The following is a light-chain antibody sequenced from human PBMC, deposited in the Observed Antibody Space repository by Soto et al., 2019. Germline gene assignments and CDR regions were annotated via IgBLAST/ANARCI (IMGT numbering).Light chain of an antibody. CDR1: QSVTSIY. CDR3: QQYGNSPIT. CDR2: GAS. V-gene: IGKV3-20*01. J-gene: IGKJ5*01. Sequence: EIVLTQSPGTLSLSLGERATLSCRASQSVTSIYLGWYQQKPGQAPRLLIYGASSRATGIPDRFSGSGSGTDFTLTISRLEPEDFAVYYCQQYGNSPITFGQGTRLEIK.